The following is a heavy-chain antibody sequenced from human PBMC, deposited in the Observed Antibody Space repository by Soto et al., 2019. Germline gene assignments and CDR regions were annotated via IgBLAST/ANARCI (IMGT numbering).Heavy chain of an antibody. Sequence: SETLSLTCTVSGGSISSGGYYWSWIRQHPGKGLEWIGYIYYSGSTYYNPSLKSRVTISVDTSKNQFSLKLSSVTAADTAVYYCARTGLTGYPKPYYFDYWGQGTLVTVSS. CDR1: GGSISSGGYY. V-gene: IGHV4-31*03. CDR3: ARTGLTGYPKPYYFDY. CDR2: IYYSGST. J-gene: IGHJ4*02. D-gene: IGHD3-9*01.